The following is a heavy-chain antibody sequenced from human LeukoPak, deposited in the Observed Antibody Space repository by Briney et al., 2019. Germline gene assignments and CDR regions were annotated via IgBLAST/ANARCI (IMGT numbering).Heavy chain of an antibody. CDR2: INDGGST. CDR1: GGSFTKHQ. CDR3: VFLSSGWYDALFEDY. D-gene: IGHD6-19*01. J-gene: IGHJ4*02. V-gene: IGHV4-34*01. Sequence: KPSETLSLTCAVYGGSFTKHQWSWIRQPPGKGLEWIGAINDGGSTNYNPSLKSRVTISVDTSKNQFSLRLSSMTAADTAVYYCVFLSSGWYDALFEDYWGQGTLVTVSS.